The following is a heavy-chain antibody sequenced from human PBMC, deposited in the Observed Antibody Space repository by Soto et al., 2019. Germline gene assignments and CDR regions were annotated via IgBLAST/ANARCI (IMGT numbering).Heavy chain of an antibody. CDR1: GDSVSSNSAA. J-gene: IGHJ4*02. CDR2: TYYRSKWYN. Sequence: SQTLSLTCAISGDSVSSNSAAWNWIRQSPSRGLEWLGRTYYRSKWYNDYAVSVKSRITINPDTSKNQFSLQLNSVTPEDTAVYYCARDPSYYYDSSGYRFLNFDYWGQGTLVTVSS. D-gene: IGHD3-22*01. CDR3: ARDPSYYYDSSGYRFLNFDY. V-gene: IGHV6-1*01.